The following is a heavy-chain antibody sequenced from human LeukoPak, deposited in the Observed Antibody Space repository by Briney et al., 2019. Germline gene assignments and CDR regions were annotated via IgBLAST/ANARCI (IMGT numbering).Heavy chain of an antibody. CDR3: ARQIEAAFFDY. CDR2: VYTSGST. CDR1: GGSFTSYY. Sequence: PSETLSLTCTVSGGSFTSYYWSWIRQPPGKGLEWIGYVYTSGSTNYNPSLKSRVTISVDTSKNQFSLKLSSVTAADTAMYYCARQIEAAFFDYWGQGTLVTVSS. V-gene: IGHV4-4*09. J-gene: IGHJ4*02. D-gene: IGHD2/OR15-2a*01.